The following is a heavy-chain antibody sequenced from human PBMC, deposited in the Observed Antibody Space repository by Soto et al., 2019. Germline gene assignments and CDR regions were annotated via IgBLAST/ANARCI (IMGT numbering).Heavy chain of an antibody. CDR3: ARSAIPRGGWFRP. CDR1: GGSVSSSNW. CDR2: IYHSGST. Sequence: SETLSLTCVVSGGSVSSSNWWSWVRQSPGKGLEWIGEIYHSGSTTYNPSLKSRATISVNKSKNQFSLRLISVTAADTAVYYCARSAIPRGGWFRPWGQGVLVTVSS. D-gene: IGHD2-21*01. V-gene: IGHV4-4*02. J-gene: IGHJ5*02.